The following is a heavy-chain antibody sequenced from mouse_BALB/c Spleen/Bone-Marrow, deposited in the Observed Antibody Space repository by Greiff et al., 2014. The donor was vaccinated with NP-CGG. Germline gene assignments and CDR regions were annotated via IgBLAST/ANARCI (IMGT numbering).Heavy chain of an antibody. CDR1: GFTFSSYA. J-gene: IGHJ4*01. CDR3: ARSPQRDYAMDY. V-gene: IGHV5-9-4*01. CDR2: ISSGGSYT. Sequence: EVMLVESGGGLVKPGGSLKFSCAASGFTFSSYAMSWVRQSPEKRLEWVAEISSGGSYTYYPDTVTGRFTISRDNAKNTLYLEMSSLRSEDTAMYYCARSPQRDYAMDYWGQGTSVTVSS. D-gene: IGHD3-2*02.